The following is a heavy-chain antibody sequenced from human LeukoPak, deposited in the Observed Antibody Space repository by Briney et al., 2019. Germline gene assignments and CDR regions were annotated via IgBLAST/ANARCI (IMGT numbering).Heavy chain of an antibody. J-gene: IGHJ3*02. V-gene: IGHV3-48*04. Sequence: GGSLRLSCAASGFSFSTSNMNWVRQAPGEGLEWLSYITTSSSTMNYADSVRGRFTISRDNAKNSLYLQMNSLRAADTALYYCAKDGAVAGIRLAFDIWGQGTMVTVSS. CDR2: ITTSSSTM. CDR1: GFSFSTSN. D-gene: IGHD6-19*01. CDR3: AKDGAVAGIRLAFDI.